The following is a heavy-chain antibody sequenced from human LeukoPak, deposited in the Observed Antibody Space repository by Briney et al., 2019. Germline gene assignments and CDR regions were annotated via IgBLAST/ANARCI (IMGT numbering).Heavy chain of an antibody. CDR1: GDSVSSISVT. CDR2: TYYRSKWFN. Sequence: SQILSLTCAISGDSVSSISVTWNWIRQSPSRGLEWLGRTYYRSKWFNDFAVSVKSRITINPDTSKNQFSLKLSSVTAADTAVYYCARDLGEDYGDYGSFDPWGQGTLVTVSS. J-gene: IGHJ5*02. V-gene: IGHV6-1*01. CDR3: ARDLGEDYGDYGSFDP. D-gene: IGHD4-17*01.